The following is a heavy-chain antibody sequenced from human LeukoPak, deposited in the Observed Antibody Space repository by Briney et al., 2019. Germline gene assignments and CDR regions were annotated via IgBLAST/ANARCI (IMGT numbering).Heavy chain of an antibody. J-gene: IGHJ4*02. V-gene: IGHV3-74*01. CDR2: INSDGSST. CDR3: ARDPKYGDLDY. CDR1: GVTVSGYW. Sequence: RGSLRLSCAAFGVTVSGYWMNWVRQAPREGLVWVARINSDGSSTSHADSVKGRITISRDNAKNILYLQMNSLRVDDTAVYYCARDPKYGDLDYWGQGTLVTVSS. D-gene: IGHD4-17*01.